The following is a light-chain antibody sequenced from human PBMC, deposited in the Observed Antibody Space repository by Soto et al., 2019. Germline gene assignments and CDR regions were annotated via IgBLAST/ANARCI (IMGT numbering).Light chain of an antibody. CDR1: NSDVGIYNF. Sequence: QSALTQPASVSGTPGQSITIACTGSNSDVGIYNFVSWYQHHPGRAPNLIVSEVSHRPSGVANRFSGSKSGNTASLTISGLQSEDEADYYGISYTSDDVRYVVATGTKVTVL. J-gene: IGLJ1*01. CDR2: EVS. V-gene: IGLV2-14*01. CDR3: ISYTSDDVRYV.